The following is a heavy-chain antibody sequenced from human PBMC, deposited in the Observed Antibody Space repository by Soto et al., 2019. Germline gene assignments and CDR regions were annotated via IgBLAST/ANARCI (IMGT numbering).Heavy chain of an antibody. Sequence: ASVKVSCKASGGTFSSYTISWLRQAPGQGLEWMGRIIPILGIANYAQKFQGRVTITADESTSTAYMELSSLRSEDTAVYYCASEYSSSSPSFDPWGQGTLVTVSS. CDR3: ASEYSSSSPSFDP. D-gene: IGHD6-6*01. V-gene: IGHV1-69*02. J-gene: IGHJ5*02. CDR2: IIPILGIA. CDR1: GGTFSSYT.